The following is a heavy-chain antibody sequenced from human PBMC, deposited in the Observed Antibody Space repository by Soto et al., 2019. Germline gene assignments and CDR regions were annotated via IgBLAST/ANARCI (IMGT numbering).Heavy chain of an antibody. Sequence: EVQLVESRGGLVKPGGSLRLSCAASGFTFSNAWMNWVRQAPGKGLEWVGRIKSKTDGGTTDYAAPVKGRFTISRDDSKNTLYLQMNSLKTEDTAVYYCTTDAPYYYYGMDVWGQGTTVTVSS. CDR3: TTDAPYYYYGMDV. CDR2: IKSKTDGGTT. V-gene: IGHV3-15*07. J-gene: IGHJ6*02. CDR1: GFTFSNAW.